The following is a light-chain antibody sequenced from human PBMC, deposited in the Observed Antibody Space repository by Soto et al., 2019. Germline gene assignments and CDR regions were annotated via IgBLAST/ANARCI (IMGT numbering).Light chain of an antibody. CDR2: GAS. Sequence: EIVLTQSPGTLSLSPGERATLSCRASQSVSSSYLAWYQQKPGQAPRLLIYGASSRATGSPDRFSGSGSVTDFTLTINRLEPEDFAVYFCQQYGNSPPFTFGQGTKVEIK. CDR1: QSVSSSY. V-gene: IGKV3-20*01. CDR3: QQYGNSPPFT. J-gene: IGKJ2*01.